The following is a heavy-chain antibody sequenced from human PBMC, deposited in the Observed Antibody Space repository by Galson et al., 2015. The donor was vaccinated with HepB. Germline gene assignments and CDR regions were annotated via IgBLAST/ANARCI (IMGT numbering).Heavy chain of an antibody. CDR3: ASRITMVRGVISYYYGMDV. J-gene: IGHJ6*02. D-gene: IGHD3-10*01. CDR1: GGTFSSYA. CDR2: IIPIFGTA. Sequence: SVKVSCKASGGTFSSYAISWVRQAPGQGLEWMGGIIPIFGTANYAQKFQGRVTITADKSTSTAYMELSSRRSEDTAVYYCASRITMVRGVISYYYGMDVWGQGTTVTVSS. V-gene: IGHV1-69*06.